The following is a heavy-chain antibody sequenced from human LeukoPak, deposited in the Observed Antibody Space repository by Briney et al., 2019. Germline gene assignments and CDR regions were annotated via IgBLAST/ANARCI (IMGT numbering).Heavy chain of an antibody. Sequence: GGSLRLSCAASGFTFSSCAMNWVRQAPGKGLEWVSGISGSGGITHYADSVRGRFTISRDNAKSSLYLQMNSLRAEDTAVYYCARGGAARPDYWGQGTLVSVFS. D-gene: IGHD6-6*01. CDR3: ARGGAARPDY. CDR1: GFTFSSCA. J-gene: IGHJ4*02. V-gene: IGHV3-23*01. CDR2: ISGSGGIT.